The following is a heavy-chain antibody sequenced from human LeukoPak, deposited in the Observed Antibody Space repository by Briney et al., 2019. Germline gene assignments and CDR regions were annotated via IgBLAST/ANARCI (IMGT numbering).Heavy chain of an antibody. J-gene: IGHJ4*02. Sequence: SETLSLTCTVSGGSISSSSYYWGWVRQPPGKGLEWVGEIFHTGTANYNPSLKSRLTISVDTSKNQFSFRLNSVTAADTAVYYCAKVFCGGDCHVDFWGRGTLVTVSS. CDR2: IFHTGTA. D-gene: IGHD2-21*02. CDR3: AKVFCGGDCHVDF. V-gene: IGHV4-39*07. CDR1: GGSISSSSYY.